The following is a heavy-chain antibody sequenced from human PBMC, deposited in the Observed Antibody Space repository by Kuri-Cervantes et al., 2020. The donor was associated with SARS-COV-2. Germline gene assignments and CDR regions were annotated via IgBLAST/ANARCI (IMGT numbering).Heavy chain of an antibody. CDR3: AKDTYSSSWYRGGEMNWFDP. CDR2: IRYDGSNK. D-gene: IGHD6-13*01. J-gene: IGHJ5*02. V-gene: IGHV3-30*02. Sequence: GESLKISCAASGFTVSSYGMHWVRQAPGKGLEWVAFIRYDGSNKYYADSVKGRFTISRDNSKNTLYLQMNSLRAEDTAVYYCAKDTYSSSWYRGGEMNWFDPWGQGTLVTVSS. CDR1: GFTVSSYG.